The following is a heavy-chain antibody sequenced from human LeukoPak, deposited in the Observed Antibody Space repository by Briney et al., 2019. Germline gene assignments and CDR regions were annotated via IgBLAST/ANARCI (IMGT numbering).Heavy chain of an antibody. D-gene: IGHD2-15*01. J-gene: IGHJ6*03. Sequence: SETLSLTCTVSGGSISSSSYYWGWIRQPPGKGLEWIGSIYYSGSTYYNPSLKSRVTISVDTSKNQFSLKLNSVTAADTAVYYCARYSDYYYYMDVWGKGTTVTVSS. CDR3: ARYSDYYYYMDV. V-gene: IGHV4-39*07. CDR2: IYYSGST. CDR1: GGSISSSSYY.